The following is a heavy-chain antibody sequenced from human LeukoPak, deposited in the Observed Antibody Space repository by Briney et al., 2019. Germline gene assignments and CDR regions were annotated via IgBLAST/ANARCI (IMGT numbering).Heavy chain of an antibody. CDR1: GFTFDDYA. V-gene: IGHV3-9*03. CDR2: ISWNSGTI. D-gene: IGHD2-15*01. Sequence: PGGSLRLSCAASGFTFDDYAMHWVRQAPGKGLEWVSGISWNSGTIGYADSVKGRFTISRDNAKNSLYLQMNSLRAEDMAFYYCAKDIRPTPLYAFDIWGQGTMVTVSS. J-gene: IGHJ3*02. CDR3: AKDIRPTPLYAFDI.